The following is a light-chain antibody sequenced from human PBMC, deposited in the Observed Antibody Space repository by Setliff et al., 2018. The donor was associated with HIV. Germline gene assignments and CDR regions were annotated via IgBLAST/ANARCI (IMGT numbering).Light chain of an antibody. CDR1: ASDVGGYNY. CDR2: EVG. J-gene: IGLJ2*01. Sequence: QSALAQPRSVSGSPGQSVTFSCTGSASDVGGYNYVSWYQQHPGKAPKVLIYEVGKRPSGVSNRFSGSKSGNTASLTISGLQAEDEADYHCCSYAGTYTLVFGGGTKVTVL. V-gene: IGLV2-11*01. CDR3: CSYAGTYTLV.